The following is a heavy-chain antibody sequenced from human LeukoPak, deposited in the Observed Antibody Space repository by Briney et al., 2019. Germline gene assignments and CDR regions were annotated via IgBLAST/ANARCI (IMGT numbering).Heavy chain of an antibody. CDR1: GFTFSSYE. Sequence: GGSLRLSCAASGFTFSSYEMNWVRQAPGKGLEWVSYISSSGSTIYYADSVKGRFTISRDNAKNSLYLQMNSLRAEDTAVYYCARDGYYYGSRTHDYWGQGTLVTVSS. CDR2: ISSSGSTI. V-gene: IGHV3-48*03. J-gene: IGHJ4*02. D-gene: IGHD3-10*01. CDR3: ARDGYYYGSRTHDY.